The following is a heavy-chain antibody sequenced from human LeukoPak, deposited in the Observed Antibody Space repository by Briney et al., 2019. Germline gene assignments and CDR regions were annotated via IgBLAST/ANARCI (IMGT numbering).Heavy chain of an antibody. CDR2: ISWNSGSI. J-gene: IGHJ4*02. CDR1: GFTFDDYA. V-gene: IGHV3-9*01. CDR3: ARDFYDNSEGPFDH. Sequence: GGSLRLSCAASGFTFDDYAMHWVRQAPGKGLEWVSGISWNSGSIGYADPVKGRFTISRDNAKNTLYLQMNSLRAEDTAVYYCARDFYDNSEGPFDHWGQGTLVTVSS. D-gene: IGHD3-22*01.